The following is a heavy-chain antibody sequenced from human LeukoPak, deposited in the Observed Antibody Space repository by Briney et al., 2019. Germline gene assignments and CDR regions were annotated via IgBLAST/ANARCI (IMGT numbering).Heavy chain of an antibody. CDR2: ISGSGGST. Sequence: GGSLRLSCAASGFTFSSYAMSWVRQAPGKGLEWVSAISGSGGSTYYADSVKGQFTISRDNSKNTLYLQMNSLRAEDTAVYYCAKRGEVAEAYYFDYWGQGTLVTVSS. V-gene: IGHV3-23*01. CDR3: AKRGEVAEAYYFDY. J-gene: IGHJ4*02. D-gene: IGHD6-19*01. CDR1: GFTFSSYA.